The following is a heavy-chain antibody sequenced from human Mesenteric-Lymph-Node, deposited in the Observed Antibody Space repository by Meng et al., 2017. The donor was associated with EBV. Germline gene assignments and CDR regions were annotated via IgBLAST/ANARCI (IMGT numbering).Heavy chain of an antibody. Sequence: QLHLLESGPGLVEPSETVSLTCTVSGASISSGSYYWGWIRQPPGKGLEWIGSIYYRGSTYYNPSLRSRVTISVDTSKNHFSLKLSSVTAADTAMYYCVSYDYGNYVSFDSWGQGILVTVSS. CDR1: GASISSGSYY. CDR3: VSYDYGNYVSFDS. CDR2: IYYRGST. J-gene: IGHJ4*02. D-gene: IGHD4-11*01. V-gene: IGHV4-39*01.